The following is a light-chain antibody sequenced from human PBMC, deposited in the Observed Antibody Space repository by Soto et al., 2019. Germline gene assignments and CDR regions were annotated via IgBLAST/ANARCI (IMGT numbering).Light chain of an antibody. Sequence: EMFMTQSPPTLSMSPGEISTLSCRASQRISTNLAWYQQKGGQPPRLLIYGASTRATGITQRFSGSGSGTDFTLTISSLQSEDFAVYYCQQYNNWPPAYTFGQGTKVDIK. CDR2: GAS. V-gene: IGKV3-15*01. J-gene: IGKJ2*01. CDR1: QRISTN. CDR3: QQYNNWPPAYT.